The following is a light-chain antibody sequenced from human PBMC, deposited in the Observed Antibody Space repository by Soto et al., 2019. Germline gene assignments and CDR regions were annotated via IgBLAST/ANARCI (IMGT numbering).Light chain of an antibody. J-gene: IGKJ1*01. Sequence: DIQMTQSPSSLSASVGDRVTITCRASQSISSYLNWYQQKPVKAPKLLIYAASSLQSGVPSRFSGSGSGTDFTLTISSLQPEDFATYYCQQSYSIPQWTLGQGTKVEIK. V-gene: IGKV1-39*01. CDR2: AAS. CDR3: QQSYSIPQWT. CDR1: QSISSY.